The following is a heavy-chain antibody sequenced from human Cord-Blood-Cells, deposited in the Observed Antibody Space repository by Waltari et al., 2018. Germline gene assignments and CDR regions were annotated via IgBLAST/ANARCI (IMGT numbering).Heavy chain of an antibody. CDR2: FDPEDGET. Sequence: QVQLVQSGAEVKKPGASVKVSCKVSGYTLPELSMHWVRQAPGKGLEWMGGFDPEDGETIYAQKFQGRVTMTEDTSTDTAYMELSSLRSEDTAVYYCATLVLSYDFWSGYYEDYFDYWGQGTLVTVSS. V-gene: IGHV1-24*01. J-gene: IGHJ4*02. CDR1: GYTLPELS. D-gene: IGHD3-3*01. CDR3: ATLVLSYDFWSGYYEDYFDY.